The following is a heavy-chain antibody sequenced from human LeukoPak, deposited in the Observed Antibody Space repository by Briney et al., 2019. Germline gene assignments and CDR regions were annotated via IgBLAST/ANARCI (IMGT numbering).Heavy chain of an antibody. D-gene: IGHD3-10*01. Sequence: SETLSLTSTVSGGALTIYTWSWIRQPPGKGLGWIGYIYYSGYTKYNPSLKSRVTISVDTSKNQFSLKLSSVTAADTAVYYCARGRDSGTLGFDPWGQGTLVTVSS. CDR1: GGALTIYT. J-gene: IGHJ5*02. V-gene: IGHV4-59*01. CDR3: ARGRDSGTLGFDP. CDR2: IYYSGYT.